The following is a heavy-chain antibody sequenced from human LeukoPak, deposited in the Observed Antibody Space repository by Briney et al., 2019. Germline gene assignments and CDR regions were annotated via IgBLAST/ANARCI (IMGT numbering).Heavy chain of an antibody. CDR2: INHSGST. J-gene: IGHJ4*02. V-gene: IGHV4-34*01. CDR3: ARVGGYGDYFDY. D-gene: IGHD5-12*01. CDR1: GGSFSGYY. Sequence: SETLSLTCAVYGGSFSGYYWSWIRQPPGKGLEWIGEINHSGSTNYNPSLKSRVTISVDTSKNQFSLKLSSVTAADMAVYYCARVGGYGDYFDYWGQGTLVTVSS.